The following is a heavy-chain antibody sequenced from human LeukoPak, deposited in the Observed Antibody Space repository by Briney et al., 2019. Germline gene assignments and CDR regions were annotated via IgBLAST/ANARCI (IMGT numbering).Heavy chain of an antibody. CDR1: GFTFSSYA. CDR2: ISYDGSNK. J-gene: IGHJ4*02. CDR3: ARGERTRGPFNY. Sequence: GRSLRLSCAASGFTFSSYAMHWVRQAPGKGLEGVAVISYDGSNKYYADSVKGRFTISRDNSKNTLYLQMNSLRAEDTAVYYCARGERTRGPFNYWGQGTLVTVSS. V-gene: IGHV3-30*04.